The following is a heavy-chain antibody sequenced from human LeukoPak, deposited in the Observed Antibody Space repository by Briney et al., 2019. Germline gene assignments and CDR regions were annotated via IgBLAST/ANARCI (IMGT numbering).Heavy chain of an antibody. V-gene: IGHV4-39*01. J-gene: IGHJ3*02. Sequence: SETLSLTCTVSGGSISSSNYYWAWLRRPPGKGLEWIGSIYYSGSTNYNPSLKSRVTISVDTSKNQFSLKLSSVTAADTAVYYCARRGGSGRSFDIWGQGTMVTVSS. CDR3: ARRGGSGRSFDI. CDR1: GGSISSSNYY. D-gene: IGHD3-10*01. CDR2: IYYSGST.